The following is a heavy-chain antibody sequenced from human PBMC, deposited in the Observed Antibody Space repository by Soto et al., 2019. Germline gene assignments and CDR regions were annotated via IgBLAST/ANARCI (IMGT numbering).Heavy chain of an antibody. J-gene: IGHJ4*02. CDR1: GYTFNRCY. CDR2: INTRGGTK. Sequence: QVQLVQSGAEVRKPGASVRLSCKASGYTFNRCYLHWVRQAPGQGLEWMGIINTRGGTKAYAQNFRGRLTVTRDTSTSTLYMGLSDLRSEDAAVYYCARGPDDSDVPRWDYWGQGTRVTVSS. V-gene: IGHV1-46*02. CDR3: ARGPDDSDVPRWDY. D-gene: IGHD4-17*01.